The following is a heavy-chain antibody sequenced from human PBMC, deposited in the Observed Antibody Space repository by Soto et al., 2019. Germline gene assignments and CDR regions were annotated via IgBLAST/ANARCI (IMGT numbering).Heavy chain of an antibody. CDR3: AREGYTVTTRYYYGMDV. Sequence: PSETLSRTCTVSGGSISSGDYYWSWILQPPGKGLEWIGYIYYSGSTYYNPSLKSRVTISVDTSKNQFSLKLSSVTAADTAVYYCAREGYTVTTRYYYGMDVWGQGTTVTVSS. J-gene: IGHJ6*02. V-gene: IGHV4-30-4*01. CDR2: IYYSGST. D-gene: IGHD4-4*01. CDR1: GGSISSGDYY.